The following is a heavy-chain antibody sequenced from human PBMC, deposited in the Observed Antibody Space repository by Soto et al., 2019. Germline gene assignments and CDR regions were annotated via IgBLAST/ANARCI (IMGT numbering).Heavy chain of an antibody. CDR2: IIPIFGTA. CDR1: GGTFSSYA. CDR3: ARDKESAYCSGGSCHRYYYGMDV. J-gene: IGHJ6*02. D-gene: IGHD2-15*01. V-gene: IGHV1-69*13. Sequence: SVKVSCKASGGTFSSYAISWVRQAPGQGLEWMGGIIPIFGTANYAQKFQGRVTITADESTSTAYMELSSLRSEDTAVYYCARDKESAYCSGGSCHRYYYGMDVWGQGTTVTVS.